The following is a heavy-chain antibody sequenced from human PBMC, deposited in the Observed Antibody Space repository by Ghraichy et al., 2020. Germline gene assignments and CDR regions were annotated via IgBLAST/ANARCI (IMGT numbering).Heavy chain of an antibody. D-gene: IGHD2-15*01. CDR3: AKSWGYCSGGACPPYNWFDP. J-gene: IGHJ5*02. V-gene: IGHV3-23*01. CDR2: IGSSGGST. Sequence: GESLNISCAASGFTFSSYAMSWVRQAPGKVLEWVSTIGSSGGSTYHADSVKGLFTVSRDNSKNTLFMQMSSLRAEDTAVYYCAKSWGYCSGGACPPYNWFDPWGQGTLVTVSS. CDR1: GFTFSSYA.